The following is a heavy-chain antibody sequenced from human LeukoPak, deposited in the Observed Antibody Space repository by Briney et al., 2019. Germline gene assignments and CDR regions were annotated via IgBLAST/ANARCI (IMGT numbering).Heavy chain of an antibody. D-gene: IGHD6-6*01. J-gene: IGHJ6*02. Sequence: GESLKISCTGSGYSFTSYWIGWVRQMPGKGLEWMGIIYPGDSDTRYSPSFQGQVTISADKSISTAYLQWSSLKASDTAMYYCARHRSIAARPPYYYYYYGMDVWGQGTTVTVSS. V-gene: IGHV5-51*01. CDR2: IYPGDSDT. CDR1: GYSFTSYW. CDR3: ARHRSIAARPPYYYYYYGMDV.